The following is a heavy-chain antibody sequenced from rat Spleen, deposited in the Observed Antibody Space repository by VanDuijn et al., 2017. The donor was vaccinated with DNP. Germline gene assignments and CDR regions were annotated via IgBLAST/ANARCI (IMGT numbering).Heavy chain of an antibody. CDR3: ARWNNSLDY. D-gene: IGHD1-10*01. CDR2: ISYSGST. CDR1: GFSITTNY. J-gene: IGHJ2*01. V-gene: IGHV3-1*01. Sequence: EVQLQESGPGLVKPSQSLSLTCSVTGFSITTNYWGWIRKFPGDKMEWIGHISYSGSTTYNPSLKSRISITRDTSRNQFFLQLNSVTTEDTATYYCARWNNSLDYWGQGVMVTVSS.